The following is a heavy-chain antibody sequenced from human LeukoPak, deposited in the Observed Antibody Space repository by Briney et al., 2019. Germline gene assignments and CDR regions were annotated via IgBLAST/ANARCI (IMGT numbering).Heavy chain of an antibody. CDR3: ATASGRSGPNWFDP. V-gene: IGHV4-31*03. D-gene: IGHD3-3*01. CDR2: IYYSGST. CDR1: GGSISSGGYY. Sequence: SETLSLTCTVSGGSISSGGYYWSWIRQHPGKGLEWIGYIYYSGSTYCNPSLKRRVTISVDTSKNQFSLKLSSVTAADTAVYYCATASGRSGPNWFDPWGQGTLVTVSS. J-gene: IGHJ5*02.